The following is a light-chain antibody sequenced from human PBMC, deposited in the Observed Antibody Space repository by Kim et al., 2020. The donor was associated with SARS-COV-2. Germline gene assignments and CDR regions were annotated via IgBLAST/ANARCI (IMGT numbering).Light chain of an antibody. CDR2: GKN. CDR3: NSRDSSGNHYV. CDR1: SLRSYY. Sequence: SSELTQDPAVSVALGQTVRITCQGDSLRSYYASWYQQKPGQAPVLVIYGKNNRPSGIPDRFSGSSSGNTASLTITGAQAEDEAHYYCNSRDSSGNHYVFGTGTKVTVL. J-gene: IGLJ1*01. V-gene: IGLV3-19*01.